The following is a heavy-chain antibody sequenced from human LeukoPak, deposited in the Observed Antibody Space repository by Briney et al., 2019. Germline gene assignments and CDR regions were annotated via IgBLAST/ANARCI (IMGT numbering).Heavy chain of an antibody. J-gene: IGHJ3*02. Sequence: PSETLSLTCTVSGGSISSSSYYWGWIRQPPGKGLEWIGSIYYSGSTNYNPSLKSRVTISVDTSKKQFSLELSSVTAADTAVYYCARETKYCSGGSCYSDGLDIWGQGTMVTVSS. CDR1: GGSISSSSYY. CDR3: ARETKYCSGGSCYSDGLDI. CDR2: IYYSGST. V-gene: IGHV4-39*07. D-gene: IGHD2-15*01.